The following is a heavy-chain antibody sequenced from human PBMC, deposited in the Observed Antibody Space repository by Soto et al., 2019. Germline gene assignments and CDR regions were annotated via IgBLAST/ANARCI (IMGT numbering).Heavy chain of an antibody. CDR1: GFTFSSYA. CDR3: ARDRYGDPLWGQDDFDY. CDR2: ISGSGGST. J-gene: IGHJ4*02. V-gene: IGHV3-23*01. D-gene: IGHD4-17*01. Sequence: PSGVLRLSCAASGFTFSSYAMSWVRQAPGKGLEWVSAISGSGGSTYSADSVKGRFTISRDNSKNTLYLQMNSLRAEDTAVYYCARDRYGDPLWGQDDFDYWGQGTLVTVSS.